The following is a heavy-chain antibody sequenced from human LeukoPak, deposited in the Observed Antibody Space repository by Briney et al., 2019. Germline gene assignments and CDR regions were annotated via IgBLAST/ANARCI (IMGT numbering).Heavy chain of an antibody. D-gene: IGHD6-13*01. CDR2: IYYSGST. CDR1: GGSISSYY. J-gene: IGHJ6*03. Sequence: SETLSLTCTVSGGSISSYYWSWIRQPPGKGLEWIGYIYYSGSTNYNPSLTSRVTISVDTSKNQFSLKLSSVTAADTAVYYCARSSHIAAAGTGPYYYYYYYMDVWGKGTTVTVSS. CDR3: ARSSHIAAAGTGPYYYYYYYMDV. V-gene: IGHV4-59*01.